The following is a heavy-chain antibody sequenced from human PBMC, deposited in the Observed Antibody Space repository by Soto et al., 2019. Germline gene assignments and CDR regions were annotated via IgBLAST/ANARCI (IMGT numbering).Heavy chain of an antibody. V-gene: IGHV3-30-3*01. CDR3: SREHYMMKAFDL. CDR2: IAHDGSNI. J-gene: IGHJ3*01. CDR1: GFTFNSYA. D-gene: IGHD4-4*01. Sequence: QVQLVESGGGVVQPGRSLRLSCRASGFTFNSYAFHWVRQAPGKGLEWVAVIAHDGSNIYYADSVKGRFTISRDTSKNTLYLQMNSLKTEDTAVYICSREHYMMKAFDLWGQGTKVTVSS.